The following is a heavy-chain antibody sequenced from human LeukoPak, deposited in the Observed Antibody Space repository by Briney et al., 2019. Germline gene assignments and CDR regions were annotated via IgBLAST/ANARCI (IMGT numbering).Heavy chain of an antibody. CDR3: GRYDYNRYVAY. CDR2: ISSTGGST. J-gene: IGHJ4*02. V-gene: IGHV3-23*01. CDR1: GSTFSSHA. D-gene: IGHD5-24*01. Sequence: GGSLRLSCAASGSTFSSHAMIWVRQAPGKGLEWVSPISSTGGSTYYADSVKGRFTISRDNSKNTLYLQMNSLRADDTAVYFCGRYDYNRYVAYWGQGTLVTVSS.